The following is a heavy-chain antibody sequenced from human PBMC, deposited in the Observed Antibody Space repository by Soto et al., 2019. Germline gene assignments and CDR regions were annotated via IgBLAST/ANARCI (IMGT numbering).Heavy chain of an antibody. Sequence: ASVKVSCKASGGTFSSYAISWVRPAPGQGLEWMGGIIPIFGTANYAQKFQGRVTITADESTSTAYMELSSLRSEDTAVYYCAINAGYCSGGSCYGGDYWGQGTLVTVS. CDR2: IIPIFGTA. CDR1: GGTFSSYA. CDR3: AINAGYCSGGSCYGGDY. V-gene: IGHV1-69*13. J-gene: IGHJ4*02. D-gene: IGHD2-15*01.